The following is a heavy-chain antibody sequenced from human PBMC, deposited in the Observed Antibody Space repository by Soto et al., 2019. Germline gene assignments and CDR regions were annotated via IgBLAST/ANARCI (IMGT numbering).Heavy chain of an antibody. CDR3: ARRVDCSSTSCYVDY. CDR2: IYYSGST. D-gene: IGHD2-2*01. J-gene: IGHJ4*02. Sequence: QVQLQESGPGLVKPSQTLSLTCTVSGGSISSGGYYWSWIRQHPGKGLEWMGYIYYSGSTYYNPSLKIRVTISVDTSKNQFSLKLSSLTAADTAVYYCARRVDCSSTSCYVDYWGQGTLVTVSS. CDR1: GGSISSGGYY. V-gene: IGHV4-31*03.